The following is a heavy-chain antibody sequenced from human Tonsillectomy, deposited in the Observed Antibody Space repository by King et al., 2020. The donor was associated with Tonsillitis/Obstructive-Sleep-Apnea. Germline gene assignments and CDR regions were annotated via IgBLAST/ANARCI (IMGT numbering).Heavy chain of an antibody. Sequence: QVQLVESGGGVVQPGRSLRLSCAASGFTFSSYAMYWVRQAPGKGLEWVAIISYDGSNKYYADSVKGRFTISRDNSKNTLYLQLNSLRAEDTAVYYCARDSLRHYFDYWGQGTLVTVSS. CDR3: ARDSLRHYFDY. J-gene: IGHJ4*02. D-gene: IGHD3-9*01. CDR1: GFTFSSYA. V-gene: IGHV3-30*04. CDR2: ISYDGSNK.